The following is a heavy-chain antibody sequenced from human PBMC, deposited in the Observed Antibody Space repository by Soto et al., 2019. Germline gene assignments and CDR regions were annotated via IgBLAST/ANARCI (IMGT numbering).Heavy chain of an antibody. J-gene: IGHJ6*02. CDR1: EFTFSSYW. CDR2: ISSDGSST. D-gene: IGHD6-13*01. CDR3: ARDRGLARRSSSWYSGYYYGMDV. V-gene: IGHV3-74*01. Sequence: GGSLRLSCAASEFTFSSYWMHCVRQGPGKGLVWFSRISSDGSSTSYADSVKGRFTISRDNAKDTLYLQMNSLRAEDTAVYYSARDRGLARRSSSWYSGYYYGMDVWGQGTTVTVSS.